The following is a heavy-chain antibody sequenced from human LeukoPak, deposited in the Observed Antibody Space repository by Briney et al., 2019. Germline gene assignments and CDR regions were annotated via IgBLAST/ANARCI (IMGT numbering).Heavy chain of an antibody. J-gene: IGHJ4*02. CDR3: ARDLAGAYIGRREGYFDY. CDR2: IWYDGSNK. V-gene: IGHV3-33*01. CDR1: GFTFSSYG. Sequence: GGSLRLSCAASGFTFSSYGMHWVRQAPGKGLERVAVIWYDGSNKYYADSVKGRFTISRDNSKNTLYLQMNSLRAEDTAVYYCARDLAGAYIGRREGYFDYWGQGTLVTVSS. D-gene: IGHD5-24*01.